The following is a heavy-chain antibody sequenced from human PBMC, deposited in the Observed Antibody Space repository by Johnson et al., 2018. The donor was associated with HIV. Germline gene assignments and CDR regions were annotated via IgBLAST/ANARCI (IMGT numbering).Heavy chain of an antibody. J-gene: IGHJ3*02. CDR3: ARVTYYYDSSGNSRGGAFDI. CDR2: IYSGGST. D-gene: IGHD3-22*01. V-gene: IGHV3-53*01. Sequence: WVPVIYSGGSTYYADSVKGRFTISRDNAKNSLYLQMNSLRAEDTALYYCARVTYYYDSSGNSRGGAFDIWGQGTMVTVSS.